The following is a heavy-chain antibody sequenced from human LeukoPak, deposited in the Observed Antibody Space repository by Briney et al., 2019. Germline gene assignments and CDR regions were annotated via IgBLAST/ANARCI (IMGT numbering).Heavy chain of an antibody. CDR1: GGSISSGSYY. CDR2: IYTSGST. J-gene: IGHJ4*02. V-gene: IGHV4-61*02. CDR3: ASRPDWSIDY. Sequence: SETLSLTCTVSGGSISSGSYYWSWIRQPAGKGLEWIGRIYTSGSTNYNPSLKSRVTISVDTSKNQFSLKLSSVTAADTAVYYCASRPDWSIDYWGQGTLVTVSS. D-gene: IGHD1-1*01.